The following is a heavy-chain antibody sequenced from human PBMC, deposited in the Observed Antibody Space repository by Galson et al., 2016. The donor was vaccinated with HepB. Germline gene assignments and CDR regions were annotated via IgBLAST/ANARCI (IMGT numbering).Heavy chain of an antibody. CDR3: ARGGSGWINWFDP. Sequence: CAISGDSVSSNSAAWNWIRQSPSGGPEWLGRTYYRSKWYNDYAVSVKSRITINPDTSKNQFPLQLNSVTPEDTAVYYCARGGSGWINWFDPWGQGTLVTVSS. D-gene: IGHD6-19*01. V-gene: IGHV6-1*01. CDR2: TYYRSKWYN. J-gene: IGHJ5*02. CDR1: GDSVSSNSAA.